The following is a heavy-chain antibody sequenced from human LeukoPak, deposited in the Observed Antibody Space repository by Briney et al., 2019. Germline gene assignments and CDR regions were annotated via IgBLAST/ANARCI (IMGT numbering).Heavy chain of an antibody. J-gene: IGHJ4*02. CDR3: AREHSGSYSYYFDY. D-gene: IGHD1-26*01. V-gene: IGHV3-33*01. CDR1: GFTFSSYG. Sequence: QPGKSLRLSCAASGFTFSSYGMHWVRQAPGPGLEWVAVIWYDGSNKYYADSVKGRFTISRDNSKNTLYLQMNSLRAEDTAVYYCAREHSGSYSYYFDYWGQGTLVTVSS. CDR2: IWYDGSNK.